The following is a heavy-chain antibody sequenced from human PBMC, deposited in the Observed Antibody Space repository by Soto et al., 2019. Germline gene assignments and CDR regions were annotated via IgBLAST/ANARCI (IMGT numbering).Heavy chain of an antibody. V-gene: IGHV3-23*01. D-gene: IGHD3-10*01. Sequence: GGSLRLSCAASGFTFSDYAMSWVRQAPGKGLEWVSAISGSAIATYYADSVKGRFTISRDNSKNTLYLQMNRLRAEDTAVYYCAKGAISMVRGTNNWFDPWGQGTLVTVSS. J-gene: IGHJ5*02. CDR1: GFTFSDYA. CDR3: AKGAISMVRGTNNWFDP. CDR2: ISGSAIAT.